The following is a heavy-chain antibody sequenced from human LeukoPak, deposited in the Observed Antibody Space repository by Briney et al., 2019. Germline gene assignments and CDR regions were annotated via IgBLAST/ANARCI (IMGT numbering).Heavy chain of an antibody. CDR1: GGSISNYY. CDR2: IYYTGNT. Sequence: SETLSLTCTVSGGSISNYYWNWIRQPPGKGLEWIGYIYYTGNTNYNPSLKSRVTISVDTSKNQFSLKLSSVTAADTAVYYCATNYGGNGYAFDIWGQGTMVTVSS. CDR3: ATNYGGNGYAFDI. V-gene: IGHV4-59*12. D-gene: IGHD4-23*01. J-gene: IGHJ3*02.